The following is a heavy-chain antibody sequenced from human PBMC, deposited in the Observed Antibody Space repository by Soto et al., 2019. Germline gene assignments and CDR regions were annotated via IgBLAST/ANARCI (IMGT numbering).Heavy chain of an antibody. V-gene: IGHV1-18*01. D-gene: IGHD2-15*01. J-gene: IGHJ5*02. Sequence: ASVKVSCKASGYTFTSYGISWVRQAPGQGLEWMGWISAYNGDTNYAQKLQGRVTMTTDTSTSTAYMELRSLRSDGTAVYYCARDCSGGSCYAEPFDPWGQGTLVTVSS. CDR1: GYTFTSYG. CDR3: ARDCSGGSCYAEPFDP. CDR2: ISAYNGDT.